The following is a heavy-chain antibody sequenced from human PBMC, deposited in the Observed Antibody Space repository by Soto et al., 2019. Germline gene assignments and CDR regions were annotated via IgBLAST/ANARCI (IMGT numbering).Heavy chain of an antibody. Sequence: SETLSLTCTVSGGSISSGGYYWSWIRQHPGKGLEWIGYIYYSGSTYYNPSLKSRVTISVDTSKNQFSLKLSSVTAADTAVYYCARDYYDSSGYRGYYYGMDVWGQGTTVTVSS. CDR1: GGSISSGGYY. CDR2: IYYSGST. D-gene: IGHD3-22*01. V-gene: IGHV4-31*03. CDR3: ARDYYDSSGYRGYYYGMDV. J-gene: IGHJ6*02.